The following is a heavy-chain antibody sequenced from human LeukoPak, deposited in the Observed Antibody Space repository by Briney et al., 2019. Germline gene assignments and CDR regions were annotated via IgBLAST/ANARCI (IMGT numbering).Heavy chain of an antibody. CDR1: GFSFSAYL. D-gene: IGHD2-15*01. CDR3: ARFGYVAAVDV. V-gene: IGHV3-7*01. J-gene: IGHJ4*02. CDR2: INPAGSET. Sequence: QAGGSLRLSCAASGFSFSAYLMTWVRPAPGTGLEWVANINPAGSETYYVDPVKGRFSISRDNAKNLVYLQMNSLRAEDTAVYHCARFGYVAAVDVWSQGTPVTVSS.